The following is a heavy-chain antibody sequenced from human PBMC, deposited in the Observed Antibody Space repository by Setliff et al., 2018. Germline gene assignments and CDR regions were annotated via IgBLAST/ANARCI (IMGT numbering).Heavy chain of an antibody. V-gene: IGHV4-34*01. D-gene: IGHD3-3*01. CDR1: GGSFSGYY. CDR2: INHSGST. Sequence: SETLSLTCAVYGGSFSGYYWSWIRQPPGKGLEWIGEINHSGSTNYNPSLKSRVTISLDASKNQFSLRLASVTAADTAVYYCARMTGFFYVDAWGNGTTVTVSS. J-gene: IGHJ6*03. CDR3: ARMTGFFYVDA.